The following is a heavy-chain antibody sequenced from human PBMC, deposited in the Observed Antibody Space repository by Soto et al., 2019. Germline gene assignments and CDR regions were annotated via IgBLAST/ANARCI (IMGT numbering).Heavy chain of an antibody. J-gene: IGHJ4*02. CDR3: AKGRAGTTVPYSFDY. V-gene: IGHV3-23*01. CDR2: FSGSGGST. D-gene: IGHD4-17*01. CDR1: GFTFSSYA. Sequence: EVQLLESGGGLVQPGGSLRLSCAASGFTFSSYAMSWVRQAPGKGLEWVSAFSGSGGSTHYADSVKGRFTISRDNSKNTLYLQMNSLRAEDTAVYYCAKGRAGTTVPYSFDYWGQGTLVTVSS.